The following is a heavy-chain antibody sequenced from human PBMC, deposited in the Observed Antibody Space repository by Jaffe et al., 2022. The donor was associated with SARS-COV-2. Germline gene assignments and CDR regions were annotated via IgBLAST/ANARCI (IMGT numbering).Heavy chain of an antibody. J-gene: IGHJ2*01. D-gene: IGHD2-21*02. CDR3: ARGAWRLLSDRYFDL. Sequence: QVQLQQWGAGLLKPSETLSLTCAVYGGSFSGYYWSWIRQPPGKGLEWIGEINHSGSTNYNPSLKSRVTISVDTSKNQFSLKLSSVTAADTAVYYCARGAWRLLSDRYFDLWGRGTLVTVSS. V-gene: IGHV4-34*01. CDR1: GGSFSGYY. CDR2: INHSGST.